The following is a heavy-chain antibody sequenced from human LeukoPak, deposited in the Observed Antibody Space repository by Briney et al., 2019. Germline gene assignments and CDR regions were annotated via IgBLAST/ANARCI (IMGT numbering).Heavy chain of an antibody. D-gene: IGHD5-24*01. V-gene: IGHV3-23*01. J-gene: IGHJ3*01. CDR2: ISGSGGNT. Sequence: GGSLRLSCAASGFTFSNYAMSWVRQAPGKGLEWVSAISGSGGNTYYADSVKGRFTISRDNAKNSLSLQMASLRTEDTALYYCVRNIRDLQGPQDAFDLWGQGTVVIVSS. CDR1: GFTFSNYA. CDR3: VRNIRDLQGPQDAFDL.